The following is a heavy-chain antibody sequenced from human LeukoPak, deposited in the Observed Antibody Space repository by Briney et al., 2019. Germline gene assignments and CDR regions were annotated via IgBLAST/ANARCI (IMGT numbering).Heavy chain of an antibody. V-gene: IGHV4-59*08. CDR1: GGSISSYY. D-gene: IGHD1-26*01. J-gene: IGHJ4*02. Sequence: SETLSLTCTVSGGSISSYYWSWIRQPPGKGLEWIGHISYSGSTNYNPSLKSRITISLDTSKNQFSLKLSSVTAADTAVYYCARRRERRRTDRFDYFDYWGQGALVAVSS. CDR2: ISYSGST. CDR3: ARRRERRRTDRFDYFDY.